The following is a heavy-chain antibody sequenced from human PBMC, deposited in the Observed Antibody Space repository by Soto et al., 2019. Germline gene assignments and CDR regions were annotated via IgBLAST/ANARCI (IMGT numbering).Heavy chain of an antibody. CDR3: ARASDCSSSWAY. J-gene: IGHJ4*02. CDR2: INPKSGVT. CDR1: GYTFTDYY. V-gene: IGHV1-2*02. D-gene: IGHD6-13*01. Sequence: QVQLVQSGADVKRPGSSVKVSCKASGYTFTDYYMHWVRQAPGQGLEWMGWINPKSGVTNYAQRFQGRVTMTRDTSISTAYMDLSSLRSDDTAVYYCARASDCSSSWAYWGQGTLVTVSS.